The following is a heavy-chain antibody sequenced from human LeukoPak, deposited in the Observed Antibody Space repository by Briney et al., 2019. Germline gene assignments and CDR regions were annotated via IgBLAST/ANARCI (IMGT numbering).Heavy chain of an antibody. J-gene: IGHJ6*03. D-gene: IGHD3-3*01. CDR3: ARGYDFWSGYSPNYYYYMDV. V-gene: IGHV4-34*01. CDR2: INHSGST. Sequence: SETLSLTCAVYGGSFSGYYWSWIRQPPGKGLEWIGEINHSGSTNYNPSLKSRVTISVDTSKNQFSLKQSSVTAADTAVYYCARGYDFWSGYSPNYYYYMDVWGKGTTVTVSS. CDR1: GGSFSGYY.